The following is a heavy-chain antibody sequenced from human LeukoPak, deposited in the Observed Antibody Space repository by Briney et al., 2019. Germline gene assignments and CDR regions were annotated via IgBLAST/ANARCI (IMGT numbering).Heavy chain of an antibody. D-gene: IGHD4-11*01. J-gene: IGHJ4*02. CDR1: GGSISSYY. CDR2: IYTSGST. V-gene: IGHV4-4*07. CDR3: ARVSRNYGYFDS. Sequence: PSETLSLTCTVSGGSISSYYWSWIRQPAGKGLEWIGRIYTSGSTNYNPSLKSRVTMSVDTSKNQFSLKLSSVTAADTAVYYCARVSRNYGYFDSWAREPWSPSPQ.